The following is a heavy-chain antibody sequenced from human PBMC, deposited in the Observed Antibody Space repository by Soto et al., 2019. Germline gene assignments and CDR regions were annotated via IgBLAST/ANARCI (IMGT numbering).Heavy chain of an antibody. CDR1: GYSFFRYN. Sequence: ASVKVSCKASGYSFFRYNIHWVRQPPGQGLEWMGRFLASGGNTFYAQPCRGRFSMTRDTSSTNTGFLELSSPPSDDTAVYDCARGVATIFGVIDSWGQGTRVTVAS. V-gene: IGHV1-46*01. CDR3: ARGVATIFGVIDS. CDR2: FLASGGNT. D-gene: IGHD3-3*02. J-gene: IGHJ4*02.